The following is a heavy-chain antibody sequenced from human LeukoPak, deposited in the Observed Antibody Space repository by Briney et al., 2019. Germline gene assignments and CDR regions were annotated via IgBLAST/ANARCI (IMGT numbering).Heavy chain of an antibody. J-gene: IGHJ4*02. CDR3: ARAPAASPGSFDY. Sequence: SETLSLTCTVSGGSISSYYWSWIRQPPGKGLEWIGYIYYSGSTNYNPSLKSRVTISVDTSKNQFSLRLSSVTAADTAVYYCARAPAASPGSFDYWGQGTLVTVSS. V-gene: IGHV4-59*01. CDR2: IYYSGST. D-gene: IGHD6-13*01. CDR1: GGSISSYY.